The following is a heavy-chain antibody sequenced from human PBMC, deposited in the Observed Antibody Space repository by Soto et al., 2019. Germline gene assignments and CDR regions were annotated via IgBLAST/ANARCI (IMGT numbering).Heavy chain of an antibody. V-gene: IGHV3-33*01. CDR2: IWYDGSNK. J-gene: IGHJ4*02. CDR3: TRGLWSGYYPDY. D-gene: IGHD3-3*01. Sequence: QVQLVESGGGVVQPGRSLRLSCAASGFTFSSYGMHWVRQAPGKGLERVAVIWYDGSNKYYADSVKGRFTISRDNSKNTLYLQMYSLRAEDTAVYYCTRGLWSGYYPDYWGQGTLVTVSS. CDR1: GFTFSSYG.